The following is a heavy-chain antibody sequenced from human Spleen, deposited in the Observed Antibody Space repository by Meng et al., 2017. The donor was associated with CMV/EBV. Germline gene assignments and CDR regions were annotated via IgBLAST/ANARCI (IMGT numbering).Heavy chain of an antibody. J-gene: IGHJ4*02. D-gene: IGHD6-19*01. CDR1: GFTFTGYA. V-gene: IGHV3-30*02. CDR2: IRYDGSKK. CDR3: AKGYEGGWHRDSDY. Sequence: GGSLRLSCAASGFTFTGYAMHWVRQAPGKGLEWVALIRYDGSKKYYADSVKDRFTISRDNSQNMLFLPMNSLRTGDTAVYYCAKGYEGGWHRDSDYWGQGTLVTVSS.